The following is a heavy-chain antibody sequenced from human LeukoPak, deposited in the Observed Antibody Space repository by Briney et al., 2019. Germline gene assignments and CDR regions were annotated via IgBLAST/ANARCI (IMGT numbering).Heavy chain of an antibody. J-gene: IGHJ4*02. D-gene: IGHD6-19*01. CDR2: INHSGST. V-gene: IGHV4-34*01. CDR1: GGSFSGYY. CDR3: ARDSSGWSSKGEPVRLDY. Sequence: SETLSLTCAVYGGSFSGYYWSWIRQPPGKGLEWIGEINHSGSTNYNPSLKSRVTISVDTSKNQFSLKLSSVTAADTAVYYCARDSSGWSSKGEPVRLDYWGQGTLVTVSS.